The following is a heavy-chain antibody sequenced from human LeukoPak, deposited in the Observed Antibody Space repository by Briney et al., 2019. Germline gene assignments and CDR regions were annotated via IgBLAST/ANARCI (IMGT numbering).Heavy chain of an antibody. CDR1: GGSFSGYY. CDR3: ARGPRGDYYDSSAYYY. CDR2: INHRGST. J-gene: IGHJ4*02. Sequence: SETLSLTCAVYGGSFSGYYWSWIRQPPGKGLEWIGEINHRGSTNYNPSLKSRVTISVDTSKNQFSLMLTSVTAADTAVYYCARGPRGDYYDSSAYYYWGQGTLVTVSS. D-gene: IGHD3-22*01. V-gene: IGHV4-34*01.